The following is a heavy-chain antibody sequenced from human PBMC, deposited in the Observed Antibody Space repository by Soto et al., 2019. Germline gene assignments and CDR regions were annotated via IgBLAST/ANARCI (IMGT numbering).Heavy chain of an antibody. D-gene: IGHD2-15*01. J-gene: IGHJ4*02. CDR1: GFTFSSYW. V-gene: IGHV3-74*01. CDR2: INSDGSST. Sequence: EVQLVESGGGLVQPGGSLRLSCAASGFTFSSYWMHWVRHAPGKGLVWVSRINSDGSSTSYAYSVKGRFTISRDNAKNTLYLQMIGLRAEETAVYYCVRSSLVVAAATREDYWGQGTLVTVSS. CDR3: VRSSLVVAAATREDY.